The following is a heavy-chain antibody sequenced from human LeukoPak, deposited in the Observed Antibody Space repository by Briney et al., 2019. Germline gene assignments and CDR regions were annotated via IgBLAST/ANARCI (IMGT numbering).Heavy chain of an antibody. CDR2: IRSKADTYAT. CDR3: TREYSGGWPFDF. CDR1: GFTFSASA. Sequence: GGSLRLSCAASGFTFSASAVHWVRRASGKGLDWVGRIRSKADTYATSYAASVKGRFTISRDDSKNTAFLQMNSLKAEDTAVYYCTREYSGGWPFDFWGQGTLVSVSS. V-gene: IGHV3-73*01. J-gene: IGHJ4*02. D-gene: IGHD6-19*01.